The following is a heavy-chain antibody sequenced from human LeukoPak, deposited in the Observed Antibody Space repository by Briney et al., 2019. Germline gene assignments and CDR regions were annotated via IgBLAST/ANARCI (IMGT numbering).Heavy chain of an antibody. CDR3: ARGKDHYYDSSGYPDYYYYTMDV. CDR1: GYTFTGYF. Sequence: SSVKVSCKASGYTFTGYFMHWVRQAPGQGREWMGWINPYSGDTNYAQKFQGRVTMTRGTSISTAFMELSRLRSVDTAVYYCARGKDHYYDSSGYPDYYYYTMDVWGQGTTVTVSS. CDR2: INPYSGDT. V-gene: IGHV1-2*02. J-gene: IGHJ6*02. D-gene: IGHD3-22*01.